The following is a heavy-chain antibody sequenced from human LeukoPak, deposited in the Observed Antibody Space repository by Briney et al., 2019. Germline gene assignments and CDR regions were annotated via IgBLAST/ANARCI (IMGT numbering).Heavy chain of an antibody. Sequence: SVKVSCKASGGTFSSYAISWVRQAPGQGLEWIGGIIPIFGTTNSAQKFQGRVTITADKSTSTAYMELSSLRSEDTAVYYCARVYCGDDCFLADAFDIWGQGTMVTVSS. CDR1: GGTFSSYA. J-gene: IGHJ3*02. V-gene: IGHV1-69*06. CDR3: ARVYCGDDCFLADAFDI. CDR2: IIPIFGTT. D-gene: IGHD2-21*02.